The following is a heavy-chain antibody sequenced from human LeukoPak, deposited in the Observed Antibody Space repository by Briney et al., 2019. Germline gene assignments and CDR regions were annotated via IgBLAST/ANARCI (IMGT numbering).Heavy chain of an antibody. CDR2: IYYGGST. Sequence: PSETLSLTCTVSGGSISSYYWSWLRQPPGKGLEWIGHIYYGGSTNYNPSLKSRVTISVDTSKNQFSLKLSSVTAADTAVYYCARVRYSGYVDYWGQGTLVTVSS. CDR1: GGSISSYY. J-gene: IGHJ4*02. D-gene: IGHD5-12*01. V-gene: IGHV4-59*01. CDR3: ARVRYSGYVDY.